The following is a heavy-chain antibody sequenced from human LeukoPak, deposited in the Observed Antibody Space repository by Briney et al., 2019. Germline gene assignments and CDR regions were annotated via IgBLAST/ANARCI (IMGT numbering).Heavy chain of an antibody. Sequence: SETLSLTCTVSGGSISSSSYYWGWIRQPPGKGLEWIGYIYYSGSTNYNPSLKSRVTISVDTSKNQFSLKLSSVTAADTAVYYCARPYGSGSGDAFDIWGQGTMVTVSS. CDR2: IYYSGST. CDR3: ARPYGSGSGDAFDI. V-gene: IGHV4-61*05. CDR1: GGSISSSSYY. J-gene: IGHJ3*02. D-gene: IGHD3-10*01.